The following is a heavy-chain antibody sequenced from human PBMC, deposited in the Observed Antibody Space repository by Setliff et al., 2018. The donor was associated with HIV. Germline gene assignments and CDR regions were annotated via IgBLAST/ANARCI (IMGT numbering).Heavy chain of an antibody. V-gene: IGHV4-39*01. CDR1: GGSISISSYY. D-gene: IGHD3-22*01. Sequence: PSETLSLTCTVSGGSISISSYYWGWIRQTPGKGLEWIGSIYYSGSTYYNPSFKSRVTKSVDTSKNQFSLKLSSVTAADTAVYFCARHVVVVITVPNWLEPWGQGTLVTVSS. CDR2: IYYSGST. CDR3: ARHVVVVITVPNWLEP. J-gene: IGHJ5*02.